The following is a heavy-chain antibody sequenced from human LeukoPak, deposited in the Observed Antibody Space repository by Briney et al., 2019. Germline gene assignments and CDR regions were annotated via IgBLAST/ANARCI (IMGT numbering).Heavy chain of an antibody. J-gene: IGHJ6*02. CDR2: IIPIFGTA. D-gene: IGHD3-22*01. Sequence: SVKVSCKASGGTFSSYAISWVRQAPGQGLEWMGGIIPIFGTASYAQKFQGRVTITADESTSTAYMELSSLRSEDTAVYYCARDGSSGYYSIRRNYYYYGMDVWGQGTTVTVSS. CDR1: GGTFSSYA. V-gene: IGHV1-69*13. CDR3: ARDGSSGYYSIRRNYYYYGMDV.